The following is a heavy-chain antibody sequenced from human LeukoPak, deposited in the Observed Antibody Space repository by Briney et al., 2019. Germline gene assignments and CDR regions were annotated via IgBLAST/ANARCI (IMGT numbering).Heavy chain of an antibody. CDR2: ISYDGSNK. Sequence: GRSLRLSCAASGFTFSSYGMHWVRQAPGKGLEWVAVISYDGSNKYYADSVKGRFTISRDSSKNTLYLQMNSLRAEDTAVYYCAEDLASLDYWGQGTLVTVSS. CDR3: AEDLASLDY. CDR1: GFTFSSYG. J-gene: IGHJ4*02. V-gene: IGHV3-30*18.